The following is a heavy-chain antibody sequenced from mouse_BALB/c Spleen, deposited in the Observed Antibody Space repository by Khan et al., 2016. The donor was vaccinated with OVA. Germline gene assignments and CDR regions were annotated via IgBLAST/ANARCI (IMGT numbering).Heavy chain of an antibody. V-gene: IGHV5-6*01. CDR2: ISSGGDYT. J-gene: IGHJ3*01. D-gene: IGHD4-1*01. CDR3: AYHLTGSFAY. CDR1: GFTFSSYS. Sequence: EVELVESGGDLVKPGGSLKLSCAASGFTFSSYSMSWVRQTPDKRLEWVASISSGGDYTYYPDSVKGRFTISRDNAKNPLYLQMSDLKSEDTAMYYCAYHLTGSFAYWGQGTLVTVSA.